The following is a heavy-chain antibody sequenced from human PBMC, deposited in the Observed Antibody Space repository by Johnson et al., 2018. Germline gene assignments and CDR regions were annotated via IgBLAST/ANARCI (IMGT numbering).Heavy chain of an antibody. CDR1: GFTFSSYW. J-gene: IGHJ3*02. CDR2: IKQDESET. Sequence: EVQLVESGGGLAQPGGSLRLSCAASGFTFSSYWMSWVRQAPGKGLEWVANIKQDESETYYVDSVKGRFTISRDNAKASLYLQMSSLRPEDTAVYYCARVRPIALARLNAFDIWGQGTMVTVSS. CDR3: ARVRPIALARLNAFDI. V-gene: IGHV3-7*01. D-gene: IGHD6-13*01.